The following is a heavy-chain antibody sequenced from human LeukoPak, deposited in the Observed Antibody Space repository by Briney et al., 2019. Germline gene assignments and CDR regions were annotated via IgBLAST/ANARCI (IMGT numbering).Heavy chain of an antibody. J-gene: IGHJ5*02. V-gene: IGHV3-23*01. D-gene: IGHD3-22*01. Sequence: TGGPLSLFCAPSGFTFSRYAMRWVRHAPGKGLEWVSDISGCVGNTYFADSVTSRFTISRDYSKNTMYLQTNSLREENTEVYNCAKCPKDYYDNSGYLSAPWGQGTLVTVSS. CDR3: AKCPKDYYDNSGYLSAP. CDR1: GFTFSRYA. CDR2: ISGCVGNT.